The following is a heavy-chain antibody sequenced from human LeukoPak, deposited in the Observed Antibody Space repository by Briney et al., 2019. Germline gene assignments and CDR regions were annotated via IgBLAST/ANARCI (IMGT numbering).Heavy chain of an antibody. CDR2: IQRDGSDK. V-gene: IGHV3-30*02. CDR1: GFTFSSYG. Sequence: PGGTLRLSCAASGFTFSSYGMSWVRQAPGKGLEWVAFIQRDGSDKYYADSVKGRFTISRDNSKNTLYLQMDSLRAEDTAVYYCANGPTNSGHFYYFDYWGQGTQVTVSS. D-gene: IGHD3-22*01. CDR3: ANGPTNSGHFYYFDY. J-gene: IGHJ4*02.